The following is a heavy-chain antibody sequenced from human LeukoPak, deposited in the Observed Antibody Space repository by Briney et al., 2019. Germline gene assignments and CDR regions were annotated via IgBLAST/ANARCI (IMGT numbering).Heavy chain of an antibody. CDR1: GYTFTSYY. CDR2: INPSGGST. CDR3: AREVLGLRCWDY. D-gene: IGHD3-10*02. V-gene: IGHV1-46*03. Sequence: ASVKVSCKASGYTFTSYYIHWVRQAPGQGLEWMGIINPSGGSTSYAQKFQGRVTMTRDTSTSTVYMELSSLRSEDTAVYYCAREVLGLRCWDYWGQGTLFTASS. J-gene: IGHJ4*02.